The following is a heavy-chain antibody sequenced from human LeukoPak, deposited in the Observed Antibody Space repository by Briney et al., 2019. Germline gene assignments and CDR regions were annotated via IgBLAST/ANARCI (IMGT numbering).Heavy chain of an antibody. CDR3: AKGGWNYEFDY. Sequence: GGSLRLSCAASGFTFSSYAMSWVRQAPGKGLEWVSAISGSGGSTYYADSVKGRFTISRDNSKNTLFLQMNSLRAEDTAVYHCAKGGWNYEFDYWGQGTLVTVSS. CDR1: GFTFSSYA. J-gene: IGHJ4*02. CDR2: ISGSGGST. D-gene: IGHD1-7*01. V-gene: IGHV3-23*01.